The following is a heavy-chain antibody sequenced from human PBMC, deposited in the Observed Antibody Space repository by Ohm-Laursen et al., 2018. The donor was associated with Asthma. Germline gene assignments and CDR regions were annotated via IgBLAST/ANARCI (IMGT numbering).Heavy chain of an antibody. V-gene: IGHV3-30*18. J-gene: IGHJ4*02. CDR2: ISYDGSNK. Sequence: SLRLSCAASGFTFSDYGMHRVRQAPGKGLEWVALISYDGSNKYYADSVKGRFAISRDNSKNTLYLQMSSLRAEDTAVYYCVKTQGGSSWPLNYFDFWGQGTLVTVSS. D-gene: IGHD6-13*01. CDR3: VKTQGGSSWPLNYFDF. CDR1: GFTFSDYG.